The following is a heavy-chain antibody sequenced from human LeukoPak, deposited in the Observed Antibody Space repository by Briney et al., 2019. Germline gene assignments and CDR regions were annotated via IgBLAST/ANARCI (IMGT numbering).Heavy chain of an antibody. Sequence: PGGSLRLSCAASGFTFSSYGMHWVRQAPGKGLEWVAVISYDGSNKYYADSVKGRFTISRDNSKNTLYLQMNSLRAEDMAVYYCAKDLGTYCGGDCYPDYWGQGTLVTVSS. CDR3: AKDLGTYCGGDCYPDY. D-gene: IGHD2-21*02. CDR2: ISYDGSNK. V-gene: IGHV3-30*18. CDR1: GFTFSSYG. J-gene: IGHJ4*02.